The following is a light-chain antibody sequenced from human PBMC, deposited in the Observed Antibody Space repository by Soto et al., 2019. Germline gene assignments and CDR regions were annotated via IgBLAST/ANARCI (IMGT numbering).Light chain of an antibody. J-gene: IGKJ2*01. V-gene: IGKV1-5*03. CDR1: QSISSW. CDR3: QQYNSYSRT. CDR2: KAS. Sequence: DIQMTQSPSTLSASVGDRVTITCRASQSISSWLAWYQQKPGKAPKLLIYKASSLESGVPSRFSGSGSGTXXXXXXXSLQPDDFATYYCQQYNSYSRTFGQGTKLEIK.